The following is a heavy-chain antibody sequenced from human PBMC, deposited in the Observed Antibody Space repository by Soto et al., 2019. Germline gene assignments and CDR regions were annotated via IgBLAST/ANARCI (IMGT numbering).Heavy chain of an antibody. CDR2: ISYDGDKK. CDR1: GFIFRTYA. CDR3: ARDRAYCSGQSCEPFPYYYYAVDV. V-gene: IGHV3-30-3*01. D-gene: IGHD2-15*01. J-gene: IGHJ6*02. Sequence: QPGGSLRLSCEASGFIFRTYAMHWVRQAPGKGLEWVAIISYDGDKKYYTDSVKGRFTISRDNSQNIMYLQMNSLRPDDTAVYYCARDRAYCSGQSCEPFPYYYYAVDVWGQGTTVTVSS.